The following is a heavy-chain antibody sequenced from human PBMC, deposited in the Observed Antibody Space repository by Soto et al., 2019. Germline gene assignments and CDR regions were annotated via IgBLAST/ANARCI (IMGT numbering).Heavy chain of an antibody. CDR2: VYNSGST. Sequence: SETLSLTCTVSGGSISSNYWTWIRQPPGKGLEWIGYVYNSGSTNYNPSLKSRVTISEDTSKSQFSLKVNSMTAADTAVYYCARYRREAVAGYTLDNWGQGILVTGSS. CDR3: ARYRREAVAGYTLDN. J-gene: IGHJ4*02. V-gene: IGHV4-59*01. D-gene: IGHD6-13*01. CDR1: GGSISSNY.